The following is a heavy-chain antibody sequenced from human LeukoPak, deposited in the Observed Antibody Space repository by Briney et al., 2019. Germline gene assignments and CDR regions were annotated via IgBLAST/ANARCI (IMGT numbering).Heavy chain of an antibody. D-gene: IGHD6-19*01. CDR3: GRDPSIYDSSAWKAIDY. V-gene: IGHV3-21*01. J-gene: IGHJ4*02. CDR2: ISSRSGYM. CDR1: GFTFSSCS. Sequence: GGSLRLSCAGSGFTFSSCSMNWVRQAPGKGLEWVSSISSRSGYMYYADSVKGRFTISRDNAENSLYLHMNSLRAEDTAVYYCGRDPSIYDSSAWKAIDYWGQGTLVTVSS.